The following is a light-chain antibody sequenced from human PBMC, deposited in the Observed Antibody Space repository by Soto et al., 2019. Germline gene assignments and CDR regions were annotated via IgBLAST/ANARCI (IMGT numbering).Light chain of an antibody. V-gene: IGLV2-14*03. Sequence: QSALTQPASVSGSPGQSITISCTGTSSDVGGYNYVSWYQHHPGKAPKLMIYDVSNRPSGVSNRFSGSKFGNTASLIISGLQAEDEADYYCSSYTSSSTLSTYVFGTGTKLTVL. CDR2: DVS. CDR1: SSDVGGYNY. J-gene: IGLJ1*01. CDR3: SSYTSSSTLSTYV.